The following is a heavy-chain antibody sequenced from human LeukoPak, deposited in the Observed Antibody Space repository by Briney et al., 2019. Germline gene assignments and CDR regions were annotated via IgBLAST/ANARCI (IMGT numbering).Heavy chain of an antibody. CDR3: ARSPRGVAYNWFDP. CDR1: GGSISSSSYY. J-gene: IGHJ5*02. V-gene: IGHV4-39*07. CDR2: IYYSGST. Sequence: SETLSLTCTVSGGSISSSSYYWGWIRQPPGTGLEWLGSIYYSGSTYYNPSLKSRVTISVDTSKNQFSLKLSSVTAADTAVYYCARSPRGVAYNWFDPWGQGTLATVSS. D-gene: IGHD2-15*01.